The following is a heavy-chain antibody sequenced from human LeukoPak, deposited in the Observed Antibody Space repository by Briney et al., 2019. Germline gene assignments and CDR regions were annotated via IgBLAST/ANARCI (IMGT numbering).Heavy chain of an antibody. V-gene: IGHV1-69*06. CDR3: AREGPYYDILTGYGYMDV. CDR1: GGTFSSYA. Sequence: ASVKVSCKASGGTFSSYAISWVRQAPGQGLEWMGGIIPIFGTANYAQKFQGRVTITADKSTSTAYMELSSLRSEDTAVYYCAREGPYYDILTGYGYMDVWGKGTTVTVSS. J-gene: IGHJ6*03. CDR2: IIPIFGTA. D-gene: IGHD3-9*01.